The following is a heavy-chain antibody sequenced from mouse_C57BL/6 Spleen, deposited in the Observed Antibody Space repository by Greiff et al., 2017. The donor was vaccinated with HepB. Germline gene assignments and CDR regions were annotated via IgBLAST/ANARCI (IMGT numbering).Heavy chain of an antibody. CDR2: IYPGDGDT. V-gene: IGHV1-82*01. D-gene: IGHD1-1*01. CDR3: ARGYYYGSSYYAMDY. J-gene: IGHJ4*01. Sequence: VQLVESGPELVKPGASVKISCKASGYAFSSSWMNWVKQRPGKGLEWIGRIYPGDGDTNYNGKFKGKATLTADKSSSTAYMQLSSLTSEDSAVYFCARGYYYGSSYYAMDYWGQGTSVTVSS. CDR1: GYAFSSSW.